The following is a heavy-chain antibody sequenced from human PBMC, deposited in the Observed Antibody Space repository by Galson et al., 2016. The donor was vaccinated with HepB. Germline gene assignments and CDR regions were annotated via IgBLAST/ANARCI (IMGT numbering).Heavy chain of an antibody. Sequence: QSGAEVKKPGESLKISCKGEGYVFSSYWKAWVRQTPDKGLEWMGLFYPGDSEIRYSPSFQGQVTFSADKSINTACMQWSSLKASDTAIYYRARLVSSRSPYDSWGQGTLVTVSS. J-gene: IGHJ4*02. CDR2: FYPGDSEI. V-gene: IGHV5-51*01. CDR3: ARLVSSRSPYDS. CDR1: GYVFSSYW. D-gene: IGHD3-22*01.